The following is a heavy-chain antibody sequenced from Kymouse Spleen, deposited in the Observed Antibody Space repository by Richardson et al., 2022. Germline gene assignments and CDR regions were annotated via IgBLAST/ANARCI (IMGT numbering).Heavy chain of an antibody. CDR3: ARDLDILTGYYNPYYYYYYGMDV. Sequence: EVQLVESGGGVVRPGGSLRLSCAASGFTFDDYGMSWVRQAPGKGLEWVSGINWNGGSTGYADSVKGRFTISRDNAKNSLYLQMNSLRAEDTALYYCARDLDILTGYYNPYYYYYYGMDVWGQGTTVTVSS. CDR2: INWNGGST. V-gene: IGHV3-20*d01. J-gene: IGHJ6*02. D-gene: IGHD3-9*01. CDR1: GFTFDDYG.